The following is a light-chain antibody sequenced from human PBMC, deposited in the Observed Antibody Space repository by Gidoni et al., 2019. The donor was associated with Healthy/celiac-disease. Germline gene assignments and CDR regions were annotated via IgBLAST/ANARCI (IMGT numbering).Light chain of an antibody. CDR2: AAS. CDR3: QQSYSTPLT. CDR1: QSISSY. Sequence: DIQMTQSPSSLSASVGDRVTITCRASQSISSYLNWYQRKPGKAPMLLIYAASSLQSGVPARFGGSGSGTDFTLTISSLHPEDFATYYCQQSYSTPLTFXGXTKVE. J-gene: IGKJ4*01. V-gene: IGKV1-39*01.